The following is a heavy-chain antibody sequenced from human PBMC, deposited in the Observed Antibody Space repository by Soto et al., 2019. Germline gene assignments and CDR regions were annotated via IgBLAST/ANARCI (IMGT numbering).Heavy chain of an antibody. CDR1: GFTFSSYG. Sequence: PGGSLRISCAASGFTFSSYGMHWVRQAPGKGLEWVAVISYDGSNKYYADSVKGRFTISRDNSKNTLYLQMNSLRAEDTAVYYCAKDAEMATNGEQGLVGPYFDYWGQGTLVTVSS. D-gene: IGHD1-1*01. CDR2: ISYDGSNK. CDR3: AKDAEMATNGEQGLVGPYFDY. J-gene: IGHJ4*02. V-gene: IGHV3-30*18.